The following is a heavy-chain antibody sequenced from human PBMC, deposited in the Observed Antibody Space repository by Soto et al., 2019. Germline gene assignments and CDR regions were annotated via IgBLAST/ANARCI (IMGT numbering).Heavy chain of an antibody. CDR3: AGDGGRNYAGIDY. J-gene: IGHJ4*02. Sequence: QVQLVQSGAEVKKPGSSVKVSCKASGGTFSSYAINWVRQAPGQGLEWMGGIIPIFGTANYAQKFQGRVMITEDSSTTAYYMVKSRIRSETAAVYYAAGDGGRNYAGIDYWGQGTLVTVSS. D-gene: IGHD1-26*01. V-gene: IGHV1-69*01. CDR2: IIPIFGTA. CDR1: GGTFSSYA.